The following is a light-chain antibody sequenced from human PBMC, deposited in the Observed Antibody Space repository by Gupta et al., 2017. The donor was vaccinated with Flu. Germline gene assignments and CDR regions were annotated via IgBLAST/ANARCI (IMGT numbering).Light chain of an antibody. J-gene: IGKJ1*01. CDR2: YTS. CDR3: QLRRTLPGT. Sequence: EIVLTQSPDFQSVAPKEKVTITCRASQNIGGSLHWYRQKPDQSPELLIRYTSQSVSGVTSRFSGSGSWIAFTLTIIGLVAEDAATYFCQLRRTLPGTFGQGTKVEIK. CDR1: QNIGGS. V-gene: IGKV6-21*01.